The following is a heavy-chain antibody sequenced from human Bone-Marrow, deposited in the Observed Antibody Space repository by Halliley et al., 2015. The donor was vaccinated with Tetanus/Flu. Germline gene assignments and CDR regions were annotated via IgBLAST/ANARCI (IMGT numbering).Heavy chain of an antibody. CDR2: IYYSGST. V-gene: IGHV4-31*03. D-gene: IGHD2-2*01. J-gene: IGHJ6*02. CDR3: ARGLGDREYCSSSSCFYYYGMDV. Sequence: TLSLTCTVSGGSISSGGYYWSWIRQHPGKGLEWIGYIYYSGSTYYNPSLKSRVTISVDTSKNQFSLKLSSVTAADTAVYYCARGLGDREYCSSSSCFYYYGMDVWGQGTTVTVSS. CDR1: GGSISSGGYY.